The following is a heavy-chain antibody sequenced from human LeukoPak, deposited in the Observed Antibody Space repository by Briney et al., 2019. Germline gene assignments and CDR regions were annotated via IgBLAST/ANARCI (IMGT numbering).Heavy chain of an antibody. CDR1: GYSISSASY. Sequence: SETLSLTCAVSGYSISSASYWGWIRQPPGKGMEWIGNIYHSGSPYYNPSLKSRVTISVDTSKNQFSLKLSSVTAADTAVYYCARPISSQGYFGVVIDWGQGTLVTVSS. J-gene: IGHJ4*02. V-gene: IGHV4-38-2*01. CDR3: ARPISSQGYFGVVID. D-gene: IGHD3-3*01. CDR2: IYHSGSP.